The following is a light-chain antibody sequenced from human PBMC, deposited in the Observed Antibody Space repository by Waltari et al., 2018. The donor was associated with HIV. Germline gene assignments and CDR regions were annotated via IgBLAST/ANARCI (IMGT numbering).Light chain of an antibody. CDR3: HQYYTTPWA. CDR2: WAA. Sequence: DIVLTQSPDSLAVSLGERATINCKASQSVLYNSNSKNYLSWYQQKPGQPPKLLIYWAATRESGVPDRFIGSGSGTDFTLTISGLQAEDVAVYYCHQYYTTPWAFGQGTKVEIK. V-gene: IGKV4-1*01. J-gene: IGKJ1*01. CDR1: QSVLYNSNSKNY.